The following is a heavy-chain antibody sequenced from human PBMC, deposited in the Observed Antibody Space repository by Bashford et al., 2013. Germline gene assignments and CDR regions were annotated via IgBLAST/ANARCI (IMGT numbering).Heavy chain of an antibody. J-gene: IGHJ5*02. CDR3: ARDSVRTRFRGGGFDP. Sequence: SETLSLTCTVSGGSLSNYYWSWIRQPAGKGLEWIGHIHYTGGTNYNPSLKSRVTMSVDTSKNQCSLRLSSVTAADTAVYYCARDSVRTRFRGGGFDPVGPGEPWSPVSS. D-gene: IGHD2-2*01. CDR1: GGSLSNYY. V-gene: IGHV4-59*01. CDR2: IHYTGGT.